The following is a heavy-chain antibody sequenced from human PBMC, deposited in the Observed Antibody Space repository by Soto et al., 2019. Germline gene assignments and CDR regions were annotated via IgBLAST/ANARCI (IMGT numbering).Heavy chain of an antibody. J-gene: IGHJ4*02. CDR3: ARDRGGAVDF. CDR1: GFTFSSYG. CDR2: IWYDGSNK. Sequence: QVQLVESGGGVVQPGRSLRLSCAASGFTFSSYGMHWVRQAPGKGLEWVAVIWYDGSNKYYADSVKGRFTISRDNSKNTVYLQMNSVRAEDAAVYYCARDRGGAVDFRGQGTPGTVSS. V-gene: IGHV3-33*01. D-gene: IGHD1-26*01.